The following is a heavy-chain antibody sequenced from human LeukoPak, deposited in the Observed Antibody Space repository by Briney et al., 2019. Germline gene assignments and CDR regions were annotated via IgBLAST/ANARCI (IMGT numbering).Heavy chain of an antibody. CDR2: INSDGSST. V-gene: IGHV3-74*01. CDR3: ARDTDYYDSSGYSPIYDY. Sequence: GGSLRLSCAASGFTFSSYAMSWVRQAPGKGLVWVSRINSDGSSTSYADSVKGRFTISRDNAKNTLYLQMNSLRAEDTAVYYCARDTDYYDSSGYSPIYDYWGQGTLVTVSS. D-gene: IGHD3-22*01. CDR1: GFTFSSYA. J-gene: IGHJ4*02.